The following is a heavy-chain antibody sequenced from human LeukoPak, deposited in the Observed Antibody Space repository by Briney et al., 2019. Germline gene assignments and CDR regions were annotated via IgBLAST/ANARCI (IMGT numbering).Heavy chain of an antibody. CDR2: ISGSGGST. V-gene: IGHV3-23*01. Sequence: AGGSLRLSCAASGFTFSSYAMSWVRQAPGKGLEWVSAISGSGGSTYYADSVKGRFTISRDNAKNSLYLQMNSLRAEDTAVYYCARETYDFWSGYYTGISWFDPWGQGTLVTVSS. CDR1: GFTFSSYA. J-gene: IGHJ5*02. CDR3: ARETYDFWSGYYTGISWFDP. D-gene: IGHD3-3*01.